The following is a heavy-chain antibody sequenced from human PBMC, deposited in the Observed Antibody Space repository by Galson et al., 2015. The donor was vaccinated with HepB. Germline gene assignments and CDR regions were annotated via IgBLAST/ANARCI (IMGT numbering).Heavy chain of an antibody. Sequence: SLRLSCAASGFTFSSSGMHWVRQAPGKGLEWVAVIYYDGSNKYYADSVKGRFTISRDNSKNTLYLQMNSLRAEDTAVYYCAKAGLVRNWFDPWGQGTLVTVSS. V-gene: IGHV3-30*18. CDR1: GFTFSSSG. CDR2: IYYDGSNK. D-gene: IGHD6-6*01. J-gene: IGHJ5*02. CDR3: AKAGLVRNWFDP.